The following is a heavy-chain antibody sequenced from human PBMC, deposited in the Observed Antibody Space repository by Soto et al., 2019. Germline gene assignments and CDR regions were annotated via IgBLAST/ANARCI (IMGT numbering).Heavy chain of an antibody. V-gene: IGHV1-18*01. CDR1: GYTFTSYG. Sequence: ASVKVSCKASGYTFTSYGISWVRQAPGQGLEWMGWISAYNGNTNYAQKLQGRVTMTTDTSTSTAYMELRSLTSDDTAVYYCATDLGYSRGWYNRFDGRGKGTTVTVYS. CDR3: ATDLGYSRGWYNRFDG. D-gene: IGHD6-19*01. J-gene: IGHJ5*02. CDR2: ISAYNGNT.